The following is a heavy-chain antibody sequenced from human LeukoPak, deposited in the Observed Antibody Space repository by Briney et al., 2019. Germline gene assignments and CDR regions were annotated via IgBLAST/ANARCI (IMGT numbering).Heavy chain of an antibody. CDR2: ISSNGGST. CDR1: GFTFSSYA. V-gene: IGHV3-64*01. Sequence: GSLRLSCAASGFTFSSYAMHWVRQAPGKGLEYVSAISSNGGSTYYANSVKGRFTISRDNSKNTLYLQMNSLRAEDTAVYYCAKDRGIAVTNWFDPWGQGTLVTVSS. D-gene: IGHD6-19*01. J-gene: IGHJ5*02. CDR3: AKDRGIAVTNWFDP.